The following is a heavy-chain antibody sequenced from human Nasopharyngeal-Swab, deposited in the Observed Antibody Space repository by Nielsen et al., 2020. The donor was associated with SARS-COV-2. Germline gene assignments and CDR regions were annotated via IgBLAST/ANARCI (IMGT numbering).Heavy chain of an antibody. CDR2: IIPIFGTA. V-gene: IGHV1-69*06. CDR3: ANERYCGGGSCYSGGMDV. J-gene: IGHJ6*02. Sequence: WVRQAPGQGLEWMGGIIPIFGTANYAQKFQGRVTITADKSTSTAYMELSSLRSEDTAVYYCANERYCGGGSCYSGGMDVWGQGTTVTVSS. D-gene: IGHD2-15*01.